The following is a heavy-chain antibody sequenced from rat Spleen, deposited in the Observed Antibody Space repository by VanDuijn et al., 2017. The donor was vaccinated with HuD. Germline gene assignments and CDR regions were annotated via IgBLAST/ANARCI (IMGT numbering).Heavy chain of an antibody. CDR2: IQSGGST. Sequence: QVQLKESGPGLVQSSQTLSLTCTVSGFSLTDYSVYWVRQPPGKGLEWMGRIQSGGSTDYNSALKSRLSISRDTSKSQVFLKMNSLQTEDTAIYFCTRPNNPYWYFDFWVPGTMVTVSS. V-gene: IGHV2-19*01. J-gene: IGHJ1*01. CDR3: TRPNNPYWYFDF. CDR1: GFSLTDYS. D-gene: IGHD1-10*01.